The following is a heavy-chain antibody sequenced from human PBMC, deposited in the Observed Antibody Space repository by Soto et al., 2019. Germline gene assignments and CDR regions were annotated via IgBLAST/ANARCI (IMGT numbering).Heavy chain of an antibody. CDR1: VYTFTSYG. J-gene: IGHJ6*02. Sequence: ASVKVSCTASVYTFTSYGISWVRQAPGQGLEWTGWISAYNGNTNYAQKLQGRVTMTTDTSTSKAYMELSSLRSEDTAVYYCARYGDSYYYYGMDVWGQGTTVTVSS. V-gene: IGHV1-18*04. CDR2: ISAYNGNT. CDR3: ARYGDSYYYYGMDV. D-gene: IGHD3-10*01.